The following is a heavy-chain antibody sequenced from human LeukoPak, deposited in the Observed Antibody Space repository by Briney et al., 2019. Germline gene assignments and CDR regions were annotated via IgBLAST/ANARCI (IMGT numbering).Heavy chain of an antibody. V-gene: IGHV1-69*05. J-gene: IGHJ4*02. CDR2: IIPIFGTA. D-gene: IGHD3-9*01. CDR1: GGTFSSYA. Sequence: KISCKGFGGTFSSYAISWVRQAPGQGLEWMGGIIPIFGTANYAQKFQGRVTITTDESTSTAYMELSSLRSEDTAVYYCASGYDILTGYSRGYYFDYWGQGTLVTVSS. CDR3: ASGYDILTGYSRGYYFDY.